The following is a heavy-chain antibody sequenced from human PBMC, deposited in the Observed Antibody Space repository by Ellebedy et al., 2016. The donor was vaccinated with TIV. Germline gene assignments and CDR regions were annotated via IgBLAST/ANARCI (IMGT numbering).Heavy chain of an antibody. CDR3: ARVDYYGGTYNFDY. CDR2: IYSGGST. D-gene: IGHD3-10*01. V-gene: IGHV3-53*01. Sequence: GGSLRLSCAASGFTVSSNYMSRVRQAPGKGLEWVSVIYSGGSTYYADSVRCRFTISRDNSKNTLYLQMNTLRAEDTAVYYCARVDYYGGTYNFDYWGQGTLVTVSS. J-gene: IGHJ4*02. CDR1: GFTVSSNY.